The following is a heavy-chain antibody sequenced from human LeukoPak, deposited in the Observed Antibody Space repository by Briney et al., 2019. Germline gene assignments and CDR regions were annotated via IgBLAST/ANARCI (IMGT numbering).Heavy chain of an antibody. V-gene: IGHV4-34*01. CDR1: GGSFSGCY. CDR3: ARTLDTSGYFRNFDS. J-gene: IGHJ4*02. D-gene: IGHD3-22*01. Sequence: SETLSLTRAVYGGSFSGCYWNWIRQPPGKGLEWIGEISHSGGTNYNPSLKSRVTISGDTSKNQFSLTLYSVTAADTAVYYCARTLDTSGYFRNFDSWGQGSLVTVSS. CDR2: ISHSGGT.